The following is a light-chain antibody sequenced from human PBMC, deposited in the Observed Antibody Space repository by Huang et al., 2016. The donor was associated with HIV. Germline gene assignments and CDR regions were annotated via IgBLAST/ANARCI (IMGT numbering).Light chain of an antibody. CDR1: QNVGGY. CDR3: QQPGS. Sequence: EIVLTQSPATLSLSPGERATLSCRASQNVGGYLAWYQQKPGQAPRLLIYDTSTRATGIPARFSGSGSETDFTLTISSLEPEDFAVYYCQQPGSFGQGTKVDIK. CDR2: DTS. V-gene: IGKV3-11*01. J-gene: IGKJ2*01.